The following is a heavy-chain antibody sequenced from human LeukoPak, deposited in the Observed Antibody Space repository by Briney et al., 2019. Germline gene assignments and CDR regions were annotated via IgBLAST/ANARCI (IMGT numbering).Heavy chain of an antibody. D-gene: IGHD2-2*01. V-gene: IGHV3-23*01. CDR3: AKDRHAPGRYCSSTTCFPFDP. CDR2: ISGSGGST. CDR1: GFTFSSYA. J-gene: IGHJ5*02. Sequence: GGSLRLSCVVSGFTFSSYAMSWVRQAPGKGLEWVSGISGSGGSTYYADSVKGRFAISRDNSKNTLYLQMNSLRAEDTAVYYCAKDRHAPGRYCSSTTCFPFDPWGQGTLVTVSS.